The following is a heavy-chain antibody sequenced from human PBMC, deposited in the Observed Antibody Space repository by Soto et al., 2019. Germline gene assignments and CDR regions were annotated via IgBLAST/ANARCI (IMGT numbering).Heavy chain of an antibody. Sequence: DVQLVESGGGLVQPGGSLRVSCAASGFTVSSNYMSWVRQAPGKGLEWVSLLYSDGRTYYADSVKGRFTISRDNSKNTLYLQMNSLRAEDTAVYYCARDRYFDYWGQGTLVTVSS. V-gene: IGHV3-53*01. J-gene: IGHJ4*02. CDR3: ARDRYFDY. CDR1: GFTVSSNY. D-gene: IGHD3-9*01. CDR2: LYSDGRT.